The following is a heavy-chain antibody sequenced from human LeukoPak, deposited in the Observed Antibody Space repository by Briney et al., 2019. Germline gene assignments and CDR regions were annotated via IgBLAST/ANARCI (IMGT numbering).Heavy chain of an antibody. D-gene: IGHD1-26*01. V-gene: IGHV4-34*01. CDR1: GGSFSGYY. J-gene: IGHJ4*02. CDR3: AREPIVGATAHDY. Sequence: SETLSLTCAVYGGSFSGYYWSWIRQPPGKGLEWIGEINHTGSTNYNPSLKSRVTISVDTSKNQFSLKLSSVTAADTAVYYCAREPIVGATAHDYWGQGTLVTVSS. CDR2: INHTGST.